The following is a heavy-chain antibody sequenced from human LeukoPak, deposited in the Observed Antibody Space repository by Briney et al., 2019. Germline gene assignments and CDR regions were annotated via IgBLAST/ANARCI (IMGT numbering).Heavy chain of an antibody. CDR2: IYYSGST. D-gene: IGHD6-13*01. Sequence: PSQTLSLTCTVSGGSISSGCYYWSWIRQHPGKGLEWIGYIYYSGSTYYNPSLKSRVTISVDTSKNQFSLKLSSVTAPDTALYYCARSATSTQLFDYCGQATPPTVSS. CDR3: ARSATSTQLFDY. CDR1: GGSISSGCYY. J-gene: IGHJ4*02. V-gene: IGHV4-31*03.